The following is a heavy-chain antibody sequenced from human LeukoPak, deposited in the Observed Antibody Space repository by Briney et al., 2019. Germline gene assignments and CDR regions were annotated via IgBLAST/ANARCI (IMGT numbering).Heavy chain of an antibody. D-gene: IGHD6-13*01. J-gene: IGHJ4*02. V-gene: IGHV3-48*03. CDR3: ARDLERVAAANTDY. CDR1: GFTFSNYA. CDR2: ISSSGSTI. Sequence: GGSLRLSCDTSGFTFSNYAMNRVRQAPGKGLEWVSYISSSGSTIYYADSVKGRFTISRDNAKNSLYLQMNSLRAEDTAVYYCARDLERVAAANTDYWGQGTLVTVSS.